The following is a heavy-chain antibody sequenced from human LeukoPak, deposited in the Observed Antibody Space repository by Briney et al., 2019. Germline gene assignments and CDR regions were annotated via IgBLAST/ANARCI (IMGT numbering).Heavy chain of an antibody. V-gene: IGHV4-30-4*01. J-gene: IGHJ5*02. CDR1: GGSISSGDYY. D-gene: IGHD3-22*01. CDR3: ARPYYYDSRIDP. Sequence: SQTLSLTCTVSGGSISSGDYYWSWIRQPPGKGLEWIAYMYYSGSTYYNPSPKSRVTMSADTSKNQLSLKLSSVTAADTAVYYCARPYYYDSRIDPWGQGILVTVSS. CDR2: MYYSGST.